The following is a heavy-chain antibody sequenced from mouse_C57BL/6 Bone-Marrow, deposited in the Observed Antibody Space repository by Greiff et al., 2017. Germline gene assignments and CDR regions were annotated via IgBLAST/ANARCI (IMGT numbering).Heavy chain of an antibody. Sequence: EVKLEESGPGLVKPSQSLSLTCSVTGYSITSGYYWNWIRQFPGNKLEWMGYISYDGSNNYNPSLKNRISITRDTSKNQFFLKLNSVTTEDTATYYCARRDWDEAWFAYWGQGTLVTVSA. CDR3: ARRDWDEAWFAY. CDR2: ISYDGSN. J-gene: IGHJ3*01. CDR1: GYSITSGYY. V-gene: IGHV3-6*01. D-gene: IGHD4-1*01.